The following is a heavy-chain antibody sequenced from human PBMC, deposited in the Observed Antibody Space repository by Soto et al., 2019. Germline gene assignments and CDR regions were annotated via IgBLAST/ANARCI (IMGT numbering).Heavy chain of an antibody. V-gene: IGHV3-48*03. CDR1: GFTFSSYE. J-gene: IGHJ4*02. CDR3: ARDSREGGVFDY. CDR2: ISSGGGTI. D-gene: IGHD1-26*01. Sequence: EVQLVESGGGLVKPGGSLRLSCAASGFTFSSYEMNWVRQAPGKGLEWVSYISSGGGTIYYADSAKGRFTISRDNAKNSLFLLMNSLRAEDTAVYYCARDSREGGVFDYWGQGTLVTVSS.